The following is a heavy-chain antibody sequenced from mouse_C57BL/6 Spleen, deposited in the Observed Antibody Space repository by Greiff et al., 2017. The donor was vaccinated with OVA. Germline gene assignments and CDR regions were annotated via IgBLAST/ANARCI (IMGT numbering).Heavy chain of an antibody. CDR1: GYTFTDYN. D-gene: IGHD1-1*01. J-gene: IGHJ4*01. CDR2: INPNNGGT. Sequence: VQLQQSGPELVKPGASVKMSCKASGYTFTDYNMHWVKQSHGKSLEWIGYINPNNGGTSYNQKFKGKATLTVNKSSSTAYMELRSLTSEDSAVYYCARSKIYYYGSSYDYYAMDYWGQGTSVTVSS. V-gene: IGHV1-22*01. CDR3: ARSKIYYYGSSYDYYAMDY.